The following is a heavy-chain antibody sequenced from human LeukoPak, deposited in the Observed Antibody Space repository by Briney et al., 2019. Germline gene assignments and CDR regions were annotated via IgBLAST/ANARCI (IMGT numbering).Heavy chain of an antibody. D-gene: IGHD3-16*01. CDR2: INPNSGGT. CDR1: GYSFSFFY. V-gene: IGHV1-2*02. J-gene: IGHJ3*02. CDR3: AREGTGDHNPRRSHGFDI. Sequence: ASVKVSCKASGYSFSFFYIHWVRQAPGQGLEWMGWINPNSGGTNYAQKFQGRDTMTRDTSIDTASMELTSLASDDTATYYCAREGTGDHNPRRSHGFDIWGQGTVVTVSS.